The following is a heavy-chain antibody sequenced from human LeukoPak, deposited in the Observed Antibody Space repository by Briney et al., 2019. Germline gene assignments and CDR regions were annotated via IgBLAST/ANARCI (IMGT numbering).Heavy chain of an antibody. J-gene: IGHJ6*02. CDR2: ISAYNGNT. D-gene: IGHD3-22*01. CDR3: ARDIGSSGYYYVNYYYYGMDV. CDR1: GYTFTSYG. Sequence: ASVKVSCKASGYTFTSYGISWVRQAPGQGLEWMGWISAYNGNTNYAQKLQGRVTMTTDTSTSTAYMELRSLRSDDTAVYYCARDIGSSGYYYVNYYYYGMDVWGQGTTVTVSS. V-gene: IGHV1-18*01.